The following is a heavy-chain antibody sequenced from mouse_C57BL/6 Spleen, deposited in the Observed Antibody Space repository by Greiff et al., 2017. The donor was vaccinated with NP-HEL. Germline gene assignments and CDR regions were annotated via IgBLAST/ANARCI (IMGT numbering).Heavy chain of an antibody. J-gene: IGHJ3*01. Sequence: QVQLQQSGPELVKPGASVKISCKASGYAFSSSWMNWVKQRPGQGLEWIGRIYPGDGDTKYNGKFKGKATLTADKSSSTAYMQLSSLTSEDSAVYFCARSVGSSGPRLAYWGQGTLVTVSA. D-gene: IGHD3-2*02. CDR2: IYPGDGDT. CDR1: GYAFSSSW. CDR3: ARSVGSSGPRLAY. V-gene: IGHV1-82*01.